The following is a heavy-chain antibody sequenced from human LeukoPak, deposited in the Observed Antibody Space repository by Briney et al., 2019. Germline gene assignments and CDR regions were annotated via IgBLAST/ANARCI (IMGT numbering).Heavy chain of an antibody. CDR1: GDSVSNNSAA. J-gene: IGHJ6*03. CDR2: TYYTSKWYN. Sequence: SQTLSLTCAISGDSVSNNSAAWHWIRQSPSRGLEWLGRTYYTSKWYNDYAVSVKSRIIINPDTSKNQFSLQLNSVTPEDATVYYCARETLHFSGPDYYYYMDVWGKGTTVTVSS. V-gene: IGHV6-1*01. D-gene: IGHD3-3*02. CDR3: ARETLHFSGPDYYYYMDV.